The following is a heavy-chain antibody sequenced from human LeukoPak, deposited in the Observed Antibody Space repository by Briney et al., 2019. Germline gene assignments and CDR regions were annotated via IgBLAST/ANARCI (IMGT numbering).Heavy chain of an antibody. Sequence: ASVKVSCKASGYTFTGYDMHWVRQAPGQGLEWMGWINPNSGGTNYAQKFQGRVTMTRDTSISTAYMELSRLRSDDTAVYYCAILGGVRGTKRAFDIWGQGTMVTVSS. CDR3: AILGGVRGTKRAFDI. J-gene: IGHJ3*02. V-gene: IGHV1-2*02. CDR2: INPNSGGT. CDR1: GYTFTGYD. D-gene: IGHD3-10*01.